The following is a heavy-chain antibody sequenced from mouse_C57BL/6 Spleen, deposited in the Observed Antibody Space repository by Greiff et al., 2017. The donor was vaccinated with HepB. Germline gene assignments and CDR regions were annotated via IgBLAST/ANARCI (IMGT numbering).Heavy chain of an antibody. CDR3: AGDYYGSWGY. Sequence: EVQLQQSGPELVKPGASVKISCKASGYTFTDYYMNWVKQSHGKSLEWIGDINPNNGGTSYNQKFKGKATLTVDKSSSTAYMELRSLTSEDSAVYYCAGDYYGSWGYWGQGTTLTVSS. V-gene: IGHV1-26*01. CDR1: GYTFTDYY. D-gene: IGHD1-1*01. CDR2: INPNNGGT. J-gene: IGHJ2*01.